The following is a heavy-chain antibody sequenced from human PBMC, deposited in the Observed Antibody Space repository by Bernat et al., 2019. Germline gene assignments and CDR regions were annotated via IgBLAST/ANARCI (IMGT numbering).Heavy chain of an antibody. CDR3: AREYYDILTGRPGGDRYRMDV. V-gene: IGHV1-2*04. CDR1: GYTFTGYY. D-gene: IGHD3-9*01. CDR2: INPNSGGT. Sequence: QVQLVQSGAEVKKPGASVKVSCKASGYTFTGYYMHWVRQAPGQGLEWMGWINPNSGGTNYAQKFQGWVTMTRDTSISTAYMELSRLRSDDTAVYYCAREYYDILTGRPGGDRYRMDVWGQGTTVTVSS. J-gene: IGHJ6*02.